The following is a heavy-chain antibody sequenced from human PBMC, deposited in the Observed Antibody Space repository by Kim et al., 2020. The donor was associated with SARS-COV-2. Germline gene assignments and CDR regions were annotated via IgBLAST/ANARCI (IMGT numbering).Heavy chain of an antibody. Sequence: GGSLRLSCAASGFTFSSYAMHWVRQAPGKGLEWVAVISYDGSNKYYADSVKGRFTISRDNSKNTLYLQMNSLRAEDTAVYYCARDGGGTVVTPEYFQHWGQGTLVTVSS. V-gene: IGHV3-30*04. CDR1: GFTFSSYA. J-gene: IGHJ1*01. D-gene: IGHD2-21*02. CDR2: ISYDGSNK. CDR3: ARDGGGTVVTPEYFQH.